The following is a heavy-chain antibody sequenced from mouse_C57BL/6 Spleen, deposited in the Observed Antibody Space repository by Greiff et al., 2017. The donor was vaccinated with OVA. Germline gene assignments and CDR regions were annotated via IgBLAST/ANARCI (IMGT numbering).Heavy chain of an antibody. V-gene: IGHV1-15*01. D-gene: IGHD2-4*01. CDR3: TRGGTNYDYTYYCDY. Sequence: VKLQESGAELVRPGASVTLSCKASGYTFTDYEMHWVKQTPVHGLEWIGAIDPETGGTAYNQKFKGKAILTADKSYSTAYMELRSLTSEDSAVYYCTRGGTNYDYTYYCDYWGQGTTLTVSS. J-gene: IGHJ2*01. CDR2: IDPETGGT. CDR1: GYTFTDYE.